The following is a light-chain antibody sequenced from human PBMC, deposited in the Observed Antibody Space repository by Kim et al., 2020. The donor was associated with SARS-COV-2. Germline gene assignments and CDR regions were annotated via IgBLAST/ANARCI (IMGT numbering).Light chain of an antibody. J-gene: IGLJ2*01. Sequence: QSVLTQPPSASGTPGQRVTIACSGSSSNIGSNTVYWYQHLPGTAPKLLIYGNNQRPSGVPDRFSGSKSGTSASLAISGLQSEDEADYYCAAWDDSLNGGVFGGGTQLTVL. V-gene: IGLV1-44*01. CDR2: GNN. CDR1: SSNIGSNT. CDR3: AAWDDSLNGGV.